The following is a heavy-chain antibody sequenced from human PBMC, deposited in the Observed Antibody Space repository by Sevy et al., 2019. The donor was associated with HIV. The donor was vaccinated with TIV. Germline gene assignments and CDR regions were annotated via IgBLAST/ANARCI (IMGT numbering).Heavy chain of an antibody. CDR2: ISGSAHRT. Sequence: GGSLRLSCAASGFTFSNYAMSWVRQTPGKGLEWDSAISGSAHRTYYTDSVKGRFTISRDNSKNMLFLQMNSLRAEDTAVYYCVKEVSEYSYSDYWGQGTLVTVS. V-gene: IGHV3-23*01. CDR1: GFTFSNYA. J-gene: IGHJ4*02. D-gene: IGHD5-18*01. CDR3: VKEVSEYSYSDY.